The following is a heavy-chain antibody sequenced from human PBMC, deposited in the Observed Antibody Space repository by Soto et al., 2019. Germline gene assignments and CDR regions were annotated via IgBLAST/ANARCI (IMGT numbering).Heavy chain of an antibody. J-gene: IGHJ4*02. CDR2: ISGSGGST. V-gene: IGHV3-23*01. CDR3: ATLSGIVVVITKSIDY. D-gene: IGHD3-22*01. CDR1: GFTFSSYA. Sequence: GSLRLSCAASGFTFSSYAMSWVRQAPGKGLEWVSAISGSGGSTYYADSVKGRFTISRDNSKNTLYLQMNSLRAEDTAVYYCATLSGIVVVITKSIDYWGQGTLVTVSS.